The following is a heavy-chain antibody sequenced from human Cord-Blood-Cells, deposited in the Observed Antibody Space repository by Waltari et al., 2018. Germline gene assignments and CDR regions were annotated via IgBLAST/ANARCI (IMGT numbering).Heavy chain of an antibody. CDR2: ISYDGSNK. CDR3: AKDRNWNYFDY. Sequence: VQLVASGGGVVQPGRSLRLFCAASGFTLCIYGLQRVRQAPGKGLEWVAVISYDGSNKYYADSVKGRFTISRDNSKNTLYLQMNSLRAEDTAVYYCAKDRNWNYFDYWGQGTLVTVSS. D-gene: IGHD1-1*01. J-gene: IGHJ4*02. CDR1: GFTLCIYG. V-gene: IGHV3-30*18.